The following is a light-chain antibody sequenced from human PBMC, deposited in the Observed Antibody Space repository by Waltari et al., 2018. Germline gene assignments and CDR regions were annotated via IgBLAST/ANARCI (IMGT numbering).Light chain of an antibody. CDR1: LSIDKA. Sequence: DVQMSQSPSSLSASVGDRVTIPCRASLSIDKALNWYQQKPGTAPKLLIYASSTLQSGVPSRFTGSGSGTDFTLTISSLHPEDFATYYCQQSYSAPRTFGQGTKLEIK. CDR2: ASS. V-gene: IGKV1-39*01. J-gene: IGKJ2*01. CDR3: QQSYSAPRT.